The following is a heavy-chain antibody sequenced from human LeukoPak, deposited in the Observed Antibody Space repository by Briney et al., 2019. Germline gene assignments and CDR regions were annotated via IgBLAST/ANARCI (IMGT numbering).Heavy chain of an antibody. D-gene: IGHD3-10*01. CDR3: AREVSYGSGTFADL. Sequence: SETLSLTCTVSGGSISSYYWSWIRQPPGKGLEWIGYTYYSGSTNYNPSLKSRVTISVDTSKNQFSLKLSSVTAADTAIYYCAREVSYGSGTFADLWGQGTLVTVSS. J-gene: IGHJ5*02. V-gene: IGHV4-59*01. CDR2: TYYSGST. CDR1: GGSISSYY.